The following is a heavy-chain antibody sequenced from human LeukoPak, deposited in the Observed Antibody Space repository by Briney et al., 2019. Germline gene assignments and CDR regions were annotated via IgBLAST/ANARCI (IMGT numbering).Heavy chain of an antibody. CDR3: VRDHLDDSSGYHDAFDI. CDR1: GFVFDNAW. J-gene: IGHJ3*02. V-gene: IGHV3-48*01. D-gene: IGHD3-22*01. Sequence: GGSLRLSCVGSGFVFDNAWMSWVRQAPGKGLEWVSYISSSRSTIYYADSVKGRFTISRDNAKNSLYLQMNSLRGEDTAVYYCVRDHLDDSSGYHDAFDIWGQGTMVTVSS. CDR2: ISSSRSTI.